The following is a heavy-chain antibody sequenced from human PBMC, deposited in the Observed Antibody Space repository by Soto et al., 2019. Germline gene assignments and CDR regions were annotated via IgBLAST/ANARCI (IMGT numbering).Heavy chain of an antibody. J-gene: IGHJ2*01. CDR3: ASTPRRVRGVPGWYFDL. V-gene: IGHV1-69*01. Sequence: QVPLGQSGAEVKKPGSSVNVSCTAAGVPCRSYAVSWERQAAGQGHEWMGGIIPIFGTANYAQKFQGRVTITADESTSTADMELSSLRSEDTAVYYCASTPRRVRGVPGWYFDLGGRGTLVTVSS. D-gene: IGHD3-10*01. CDR1: GVPCRSYA. CDR2: IIPIFGTA.